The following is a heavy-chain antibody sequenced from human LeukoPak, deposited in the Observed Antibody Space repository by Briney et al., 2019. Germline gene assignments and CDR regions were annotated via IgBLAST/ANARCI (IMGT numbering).Heavy chain of an antibody. CDR1: GGSISSSSYY. V-gene: IGHV4-39*01. CDR3: ARIPTNAVPAALNGFDI. D-gene: IGHD2-2*01. Sequence: KPSETLSLTCTVSGGSISSSSYYWGWIRQPPGKGLEWIGSIYYSGSTYYNPSLKSRVTISVDTSKNQFSLKLSSVTAADTAVYYCARIPTNAVPAALNGFDIWGQGTMLTVSS. J-gene: IGHJ3*02. CDR2: IYYSGST.